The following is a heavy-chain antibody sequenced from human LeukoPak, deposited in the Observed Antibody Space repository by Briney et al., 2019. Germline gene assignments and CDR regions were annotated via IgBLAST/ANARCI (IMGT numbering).Heavy chain of an antibody. CDR1: GFTFSSYW. V-gene: IGHV3-7*01. D-gene: IGHD6-13*01. Sequence: GGSLRLSCAASGFTFSSYWVSWVRQAPGKGLEWVANIKQDGSEKYYVDSVKGRFTISRDNAKNSLYLQMNSLRAEDTAVYYCARSHSKYSSSWYWGQGTLVTVSS. J-gene: IGHJ4*02. CDR3: ARSHSKYSSSWY. CDR2: IKQDGSEK.